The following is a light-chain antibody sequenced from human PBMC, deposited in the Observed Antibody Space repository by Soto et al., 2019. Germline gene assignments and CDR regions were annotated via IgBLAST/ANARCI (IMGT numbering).Light chain of an antibody. CDR2: GAS. V-gene: IGKV3-20*01. Sequence: EIVLTQAPGTLSLSPGEGATLSCRASQSVSSSFLAWYQQKPGQAPRLLIYGASSRATGIPDRFSGSGSGTDFTLTISRLEPEDFAVYYCQQYGSSPRKCGQGTKVDIK. J-gene: IGKJ1*01. CDR3: QQYGSSPRK. CDR1: QSVSSSF.